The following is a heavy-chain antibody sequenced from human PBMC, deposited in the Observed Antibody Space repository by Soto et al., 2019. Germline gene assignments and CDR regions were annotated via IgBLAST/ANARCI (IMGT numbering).Heavy chain of an antibody. CDR1: GGSISSGDYY. V-gene: IGHV4-30-4*01. D-gene: IGHD5-18*01. CDR3: ARDAGSYGFYYFDY. Sequence: SETLSLTCTVSGGSISSGDYYWSWIRQPPGKGLEWIGYIYYSGSTYYNPSLKSRVTISVDTSKNQFSLKLSSVTAADTAVYYCARDAGSYGFYYFDYWGQGTLVTVSS. CDR2: IYYSGST. J-gene: IGHJ4*02.